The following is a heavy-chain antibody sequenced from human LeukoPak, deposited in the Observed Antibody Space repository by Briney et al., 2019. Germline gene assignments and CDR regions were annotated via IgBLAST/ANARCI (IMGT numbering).Heavy chain of an antibody. D-gene: IGHD1-26*01. V-gene: IGHV3-23*01. CDR2: ISGSGGST. Sequence: PGGSLRLSCAASGFTFSSYAMSWVRQAPGKGLEWVSAISGSGGSTYYADSVKGRFTVSRDNSKNTLYLQMNSLRAEDTAVYYCAKGMEWELLIAFDYWGQGTLVTVSS. J-gene: IGHJ4*02. CDR1: GFTFSSYA. CDR3: AKGMEWELLIAFDY.